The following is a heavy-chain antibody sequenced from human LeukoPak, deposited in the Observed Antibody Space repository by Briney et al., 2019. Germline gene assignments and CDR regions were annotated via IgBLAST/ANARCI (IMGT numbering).Heavy chain of an antibody. CDR1: GFTFSSYS. Sequence: GVYLRLSCAASGFTFSSYSMDRVPQAPGKGLKWGTSISSSSYIYYADSVKGRFTIPRDNAKNSLYLQMNSLRAEDTAVYYCARAMSLVATHWGQGTLVTVSS. V-gene: IGHV3-21*01. CDR2: ISSSSYI. CDR3: ARAMSLVATH. D-gene: IGHD5-12*01. J-gene: IGHJ4*02.